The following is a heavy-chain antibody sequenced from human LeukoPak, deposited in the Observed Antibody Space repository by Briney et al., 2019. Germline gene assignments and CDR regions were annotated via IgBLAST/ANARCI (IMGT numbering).Heavy chain of an antibody. CDR3: ARGFRGWYAEGFDY. Sequence: GGSLRLSCAASGFSFSSYWMSWVRQAPGKGLEWVANIKQDGSEKYYVDSVKGRFTISRDNAKNSLYLQMNSLRAEDTAVYCCARGFRGWYAEGFDYWGQGTVVTVSS. CDR2: IKQDGSEK. J-gene: IGHJ4*02. V-gene: IGHV3-7*01. D-gene: IGHD6-19*01. CDR1: GFSFSSYW.